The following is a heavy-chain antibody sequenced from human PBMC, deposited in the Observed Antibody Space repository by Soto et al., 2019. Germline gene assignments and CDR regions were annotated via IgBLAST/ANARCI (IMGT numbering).Heavy chain of an antibody. V-gene: IGHV3-23*01. J-gene: IGHJ6*02. CDR1: GFTFSSYA. CDR2: ISGSGGST. CDR3: AKNVWGITIFGGMDV. Sequence: PGGSLRLSCAASGFTFSSYAMSWVRQAPGKGLEWVSAISGSGGSTCYADSVKGRFTISRDNSKNTLYLQMNSLRAEDTAVYYCAKNVWGITIFGGMDVWGQGTTVTVSS. D-gene: IGHD3-9*01.